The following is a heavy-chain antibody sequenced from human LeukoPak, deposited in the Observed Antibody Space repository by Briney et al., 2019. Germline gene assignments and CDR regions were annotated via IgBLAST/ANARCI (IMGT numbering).Heavy chain of an antibody. CDR2: ISGGGGST. J-gene: IGHJ4*02. CDR1: GFTFSNYA. D-gene: IGHD2-2*01. V-gene: IGHV3-23*01. Sequence: GGSLRLSCAASGFTFSNYAMSGVRQAPGKGLEWVSGISGGGGSTYYADSVKGRFTISRDNSKNTLDLQMNSLRAGDTAIYYCAKGISTPDYWGQGTLVTVSS. CDR3: AKGISTPDY.